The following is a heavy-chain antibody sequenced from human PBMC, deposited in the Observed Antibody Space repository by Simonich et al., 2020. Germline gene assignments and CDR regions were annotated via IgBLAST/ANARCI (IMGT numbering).Heavy chain of an antibody. D-gene: IGHD7-27*01. V-gene: IGHV1-2*02. CDR2: INPNSVGT. J-gene: IGHJ6*03. Sequence: QVQLVQSGAEVKKPGASVKVSCKASGYTFTGYYMHWVRQAPGQGLEWRGWINPNSVGTNYAQKFKGRVTMTRDTSISTAYMELSRLRSDDTAVYYCARGALTGDYYYMDVWGKGTTVTVSS. CDR1: GYTFTGYY. CDR3: ARGALTGDYYYMDV.